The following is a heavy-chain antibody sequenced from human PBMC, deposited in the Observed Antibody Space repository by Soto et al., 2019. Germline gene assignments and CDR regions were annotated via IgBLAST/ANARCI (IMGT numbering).Heavy chain of an antibody. Sequence: EVQLVESGGGLVQPGGSLRLSCAASGFTFSSYWMSWVRQAPGKGLECVANIKPEGSEKYYVDSVKGRFTISRDNAKNSLYLQMNSLRAEDTAVYYCARSMVVPDYWGQGTLVTVSS. J-gene: IGHJ4*02. CDR1: GFTFSSYW. V-gene: IGHV3-7*01. CDR3: ARSMVVPDY. D-gene: IGHD3-10*01. CDR2: IKPEGSEK.